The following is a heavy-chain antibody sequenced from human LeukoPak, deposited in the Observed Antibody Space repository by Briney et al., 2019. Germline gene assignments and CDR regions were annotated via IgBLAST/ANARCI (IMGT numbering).Heavy chain of an antibody. CDR2: IIPILGIA. CDR3: ARDEVVVASYGMDV. V-gene: IGHV1-69*04. CDR1: GYTFTSYG. J-gene: IGHJ6*02. D-gene: IGHD2-15*01. Sequence: ASVKVSCKASGYTFTSYGISWVRQAPGQGLEWMGRIIPILGIANYAQKFQGRVTITADKSTSRAYMELSSLRSEDTAVYYCARDEVVVASYGMDVWGQGTTVTVSS.